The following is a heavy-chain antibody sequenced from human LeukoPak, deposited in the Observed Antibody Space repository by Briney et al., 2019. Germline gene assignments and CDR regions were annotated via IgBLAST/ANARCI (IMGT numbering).Heavy chain of an antibody. J-gene: IGHJ4*02. D-gene: IGHD2-15*01. Sequence: GESLKISCKGSGYSFTSYWIAWVRQMPGKGLEWMGIIYPGDSDTRYSPSFQGQVTISADKSISTAYLQWSSLRASDTAMYYCARLVGDCSGGSCTDYFDYWGQGTLVTVSS. CDR2: IYPGDSDT. CDR3: ARLVGDCSGGSCTDYFDY. CDR1: GYSFTSYW. V-gene: IGHV5-51*01.